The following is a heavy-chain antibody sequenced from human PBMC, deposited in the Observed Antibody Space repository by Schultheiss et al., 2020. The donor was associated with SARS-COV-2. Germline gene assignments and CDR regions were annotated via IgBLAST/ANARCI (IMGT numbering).Heavy chain of an antibody. D-gene: IGHD3/OR15-3a*01. V-gene: IGHV3-74*01. J-gene: IGHJ6*03. CDR1: EFTFSSYN. CDR2: VNHDDNNR. Sequence: GGSLRLSCAASEFTFSSYNMNWVRQAPGQGLDWVSRVNHDDNNRSYADSVRGRFTISRDNAKNSLYLQMKSLRAEDTAVYYCARWGYNDFRSGFTYYYYSSMDVWGKGTTVTVSS. CDR3: ARWGYNDFRSGFTYYYYSSMDV.